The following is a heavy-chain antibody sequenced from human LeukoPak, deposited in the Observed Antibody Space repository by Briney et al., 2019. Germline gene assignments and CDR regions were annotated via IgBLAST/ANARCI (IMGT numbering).Heavy chain of an antibody. D-gene: IGHD1-26*01. Sequence: GGSLRLSCAVSGFTVSNNYMSWVRQAPGKGLEWVGRIKSKTDGGTIDYAAPVKGRFTISRDDSMNTVHLQMNSLKTEDTAVYYCTTKRVGAPAFDNWGQGTLVTVSS. CDR3: TTKRVGAPAFDN. CDR1: GFTVSNNY. V-gene: IGHV3-15*01. CDR2: IKSKTDGGTI. J-gene: IGHJ4*02.